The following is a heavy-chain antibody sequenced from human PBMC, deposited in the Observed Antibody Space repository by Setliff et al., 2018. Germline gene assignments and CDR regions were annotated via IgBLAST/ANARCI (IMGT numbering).Heavy chain of an antibody. D-gene: IGHD3-22*01. Sequence: ASVKVSCKAFGYTFAKYGTSWVRQAPGQGLEWMGWISTSNGNTNYAQKLQGRVTMTTDTSTSTAYMELRSLRSDDTAVYYCARDLDYQYYYDSSGRDAFDIWGQGTMVTV. CDR3: ARDLDYQYYYDSSGRDAFDI. CDR1: GYTFAKYG. CDR2: ISTSNGNT. V-gene: IGHV1-18*01. J-gene: IGHJ3*02.